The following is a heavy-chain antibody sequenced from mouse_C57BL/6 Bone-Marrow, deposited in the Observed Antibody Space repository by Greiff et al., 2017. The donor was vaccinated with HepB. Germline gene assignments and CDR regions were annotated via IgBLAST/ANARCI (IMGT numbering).Heavy chain of an antibody. CDR3: ATLWYGGGDY. CDR2: FNPSNGYT. J-gene: IGHJ2*01. D-gene: IGHD1-1*02. CDR1: GYTFTNYW. Sequence: QVQLQQSGAELAKPGASVKMSCEASGYTFTNYWIHWIKQRPGQGLEWIGYFNPSNGYTKYSLKFKDKATLTADKSSSTAYMQLSSLTSEDSAVYYCATLWYGGGDYWGQGTTLTVSS. V-gene: IGHV1-7*01.